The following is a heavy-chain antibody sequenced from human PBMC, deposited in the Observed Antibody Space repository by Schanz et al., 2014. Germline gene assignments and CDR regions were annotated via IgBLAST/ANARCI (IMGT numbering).Heavy chain of an antibody. CDR3: AGGGPAYYVDD. CDR1: GFTFSSYW. J-gene: IGHJ4*02. V-gene: IGHV3-74*01. Sequence: EVQLVESGGGLVQPGGSLRLSCAASGFTFSSYWMHWVRHIPGKGLVWVSRIKSDGSSTSYADSVKGRFTISRDNSKNPQFLQMNSLRPEDKAGYCCAGGGPAYYVDDWGQGTLVTVSS. CDR2: IKSDGSST.